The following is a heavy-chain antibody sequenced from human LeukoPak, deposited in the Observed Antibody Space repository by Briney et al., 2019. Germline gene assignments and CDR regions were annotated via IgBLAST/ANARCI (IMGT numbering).Heavy chain of an antibody. V-gene: IGHV3-48*03. J-gene: IGHJ4*02. CDR2: ISSSGSTI. Sequence: GGSLRLSCAASGFTFSSYEMNWVRQAPGKGLEWVSYISSSGSTIYYADSVKGRFTISRDNAKKSLYLKMNSLRAEDTAVYYCAKDRGFRLRFLEWLLPIDYWGQGTLVTVSS. CDR3: AKDRGFRLRFLEWLLPIDY. D-gene: IGHD3-3*01. CDR1: GFTFSSYE.